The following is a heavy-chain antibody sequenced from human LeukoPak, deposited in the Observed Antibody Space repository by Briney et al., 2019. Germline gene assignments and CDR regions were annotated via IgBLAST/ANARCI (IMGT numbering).Heavy chain of an antibody. CDR2: IRSKVYGETT. V-gene: IGHV3-49*03. CDR1: GFTFGDYA. D-gene: IGHD4-17*01. J-gene: IGHJ3*02. Sequence: GGSLRLSCTASGFTFGDYAMSWFRQAPGKGLEWVSFIRSKVYGETTNYAASVKGRFTISRDDSKSIAYLQMNSPKTEDTAVYYCTSISNDYGDYVGLNIPYRDAFDIWGQGTMVTVSS. CDR3: TSISNDYGDYVGLNIPYRDAFDI.